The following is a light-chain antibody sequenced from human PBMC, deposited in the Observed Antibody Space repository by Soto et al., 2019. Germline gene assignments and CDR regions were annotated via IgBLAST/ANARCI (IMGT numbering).Light chain of an antibody. CDR3: ATWDDSLNGVV. Sequence: QSVLTQPPSASGTPGQRVTISCSGSSFNVGGNTVNWYQQVTGTAPKFLINSNNQRPSGVPDRFSGSKSGTSAPLAISGLQSEDEADYYCATWDDSLNGVVFGGGTKLTVL. V-gene: IGLV1-44*01. CDR1: SFNVGGNT. J-gene: IGLJ2*01. CDR2: SNN.